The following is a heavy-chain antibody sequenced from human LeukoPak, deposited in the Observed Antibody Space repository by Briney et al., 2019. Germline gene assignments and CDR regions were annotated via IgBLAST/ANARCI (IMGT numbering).Heavy chain of an antibody. J-gene: IGHJ6*03. CDR2: IWHDGSVE. Sequence: PGGSLRLSCAASGFIFSRLGMQWVRQAPGEGLEWVAMIWHDGSVEEYADSVKGRFTISRDNSQNTLYLQMNSLRDDDTAVYYCAKEGDQFRGYLDVWGKGTTVTVSS. V-gene: IGHV3-33*06. CDR3: AKEGDQFRGYLDV. D-gene: IGHD3-16*01. CDR1: GFIFSRLG.